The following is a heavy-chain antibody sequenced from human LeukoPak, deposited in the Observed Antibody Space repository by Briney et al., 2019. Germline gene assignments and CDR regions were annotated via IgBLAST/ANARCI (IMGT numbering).Heavy chain of an antibody. V-gene: IGHV1-69*05. J-gene: IGHJ6*03. CDR3: ARSAYYYYYYMDV. Sequence: SVKVSCKASGGTFSSYAISWVRQAPGQGLEWMGGIIPIFGTANYAQKFQGRVTITTVESTSTAYMELSSLRSEDTAVYYCARSAYYYYYYMDVWGKGTTVTVSS. CDR1: GGTFSSYA. CDR2: IIPIFGTA.